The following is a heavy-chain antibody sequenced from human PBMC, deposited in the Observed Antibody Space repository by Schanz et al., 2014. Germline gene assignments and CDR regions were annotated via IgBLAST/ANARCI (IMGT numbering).Heavy chain of an antibody. J-gene: IGHJ4*02. D-gene: IGHD3-22*01. CDR3: APDQGTYYDERPDY. V-gene: IGHV3-30*02. CDR2: LRHDGSNK. CDR1: GLTFSSYG. Sequence: QVQLVESGGGVVQPGGSLRLSCAASGLTFSSYGMHWVRQGPGKGLEWVAYLRHDGSNKYYADPVKGRFTISRDNSKTAIYLQMTSLSPADTXVYSCAPDQGTYYDERPDYWGQGTLVTVSS.